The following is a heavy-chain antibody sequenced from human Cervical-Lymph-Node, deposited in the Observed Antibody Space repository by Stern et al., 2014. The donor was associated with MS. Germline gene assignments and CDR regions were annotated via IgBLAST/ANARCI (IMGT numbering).Heavy chain of an antibody. CDR2: ISYDGSNK. Sequence: VQLVESGGGVVQPGRSLRLSCAASGFTFSSYGMHWVRQAPGKGLEWVAVISYDGSNKYYEDSVKGRFTISRDNSKNTLYLQMNSLRAEDTAVYYCAKDEWDRYYNWFDPWGQGTLVTVSS. CDR1: GFTFSSYG. V-gene: IGHV3-30*18. CDR3: AKDEWDRYYNWFDP. D-gene: IGHD1-26*01. J-gene: IGHJ5*02.